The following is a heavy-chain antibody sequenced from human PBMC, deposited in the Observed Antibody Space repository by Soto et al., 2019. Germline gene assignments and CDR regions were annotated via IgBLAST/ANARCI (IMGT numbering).Heavy chain of an antibody. V-gene: IGHV6-1*01. CDR3: ARDYYYGMDV. Sequence: SQTLSHTCAISGDSVSSDSAAWNWIRQSPSRGLEWLGRTYYRSEWYNDYAVSMKSRIVITPDTSKNQFSLQLNSVTPEDTAVYFCARDYYYGMDVWGQGTTVTVSS. CDR2: TYYRSEWYN. CDR1: GDSVSSDSAA. J-gene: IGHJ6*02.